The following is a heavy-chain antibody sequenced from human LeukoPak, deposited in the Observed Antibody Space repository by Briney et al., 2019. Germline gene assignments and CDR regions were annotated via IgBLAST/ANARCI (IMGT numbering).Heavy chain of an antibody. Sequence: PSETLSLTCTVSGGSISGSSYYWGWIRQPPGKGLEWIGSIYYSGSTYYNPSLKSRVTISVDTSKNQFSLKLSSVTAADTAVYYCASRYYDFWSGYFSLDYWGQGTLVTVSS. J-gene: IGHJ4*02. D-gene: IGHD3-3*01. CDR2: IYYSGST. CDR1: GGSISGSSYY. V-gene: IGHV4-39*01. CDR3: ASRYYDFWSGYFSLDY.